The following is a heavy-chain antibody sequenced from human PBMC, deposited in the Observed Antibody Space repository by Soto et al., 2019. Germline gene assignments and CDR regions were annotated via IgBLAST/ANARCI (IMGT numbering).Heavy chain of an antibody. Sequence: GGSLRLSCAASGFTFSDHYMDWVRQAPGKGLEWVGRTRNKANSYTTEYAASVKGRFTISRDDSKNSLYLQMNSLKTEDTAVYYCARVWGDYAYWYFDLWGRGTLVTVSS. CDR3: ARVWGDYAYWYFDL. J-gene: IGHJ2*01. CDR2: TRNKANSYTT. CDR1: GFTFSDHY. D-gene: IGHD4-17*01. V-gene: IGHV3-72*01.